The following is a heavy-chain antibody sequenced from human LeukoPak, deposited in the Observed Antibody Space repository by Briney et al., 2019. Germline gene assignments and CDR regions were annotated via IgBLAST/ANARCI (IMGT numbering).Heavy chain of an antibody. J-gene: IGHJ3*02. CDR3: AKGFAYYDFWSGYHSLAAFDI. D-gene: IGHD3-3*01. CDR2: IKQDGSEK. V-gene: IGHV3-7*01. CDR1: GFTFSSYW. Sequence: TGGSLRLSCAASGFTFSSYWMSWVRQAPGKGLEWVANIKQDGSEKYDVDSVKGRFTISRDNAKNSLYLQMNSLRAEDTAVYYCAKGFAYYDFWSGYHSLAAFDIWGQGTMVTVSS.